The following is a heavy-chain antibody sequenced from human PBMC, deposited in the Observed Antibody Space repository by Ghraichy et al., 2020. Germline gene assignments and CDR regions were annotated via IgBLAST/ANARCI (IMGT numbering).Heavy chain of an antibody. CDR2: IYYSGST. Sequence: SETLSLTCTVSGGSISSSNYYWGWIRQPPGKGLEWIGTIYYSGSTYYNPSLKSRVTISVDTSKNRFSLRLSSVAATDTAVYYCARHTLAAPGWYFDLWGRGTLVSVSS. CDR1: GGSISSSNYY. V-gene: IGHV4-39*01. CDR3: ARHTLAAPGWYFDL. J-gene: IGHJ2*01. D-gene: IGHD2-15*01.